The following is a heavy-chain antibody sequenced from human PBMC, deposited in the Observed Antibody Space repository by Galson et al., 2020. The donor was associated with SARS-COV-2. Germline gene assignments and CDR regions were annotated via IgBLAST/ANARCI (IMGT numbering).Heavy chain of an antibody. CDR2: IRSKAYGGTT. J-gene: IGHJ4*02. V-gene: IGHV3-49*04. CDR1: EFTIGDYA. D-gene: IGHD6-6*01. CDR3: TREISSSSGDY. Sequence: RTHSLSCSASEFTIGDYAMSWVRQAPGKGLEWVGFIRSKAYGGTTEYAASVKGRFTISRDDSKSIAYLQMNSLKTEDTAVYYCTREISSSSGDYWGQGTLVTVSS.